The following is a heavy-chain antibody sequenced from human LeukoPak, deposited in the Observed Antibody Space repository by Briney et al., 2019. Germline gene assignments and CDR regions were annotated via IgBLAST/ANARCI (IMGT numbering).Heavy chain of an antibody. J-gene: IGHJ3*02. Sequence: PGGSLRLSCAASGFTFSSYWMHWVRQAPGKGLVWVSRINTDGSSTSYADSVKGRFTISRDNAKNTLYLQMNSLRAEDTAVYYCARGIVGATDDAFDTWGQGTMVTVSS. CDR2: INTDGSST. CDR3: ARGIVGATDDAFDT. CDR1: GFTFSSYW. V-gene: IGHV3-74*01. D-gene: IGHD1-26*01.